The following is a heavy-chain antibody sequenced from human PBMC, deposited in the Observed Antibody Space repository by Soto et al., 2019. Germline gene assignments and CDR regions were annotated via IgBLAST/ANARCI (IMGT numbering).Heavy chain of an antibody. J-gene: IGHJ4*02. D-gene: IGHD3-22*01. V-gene: IGHV1-69*13. Sequence: SVKVSCKASGGTFSSYAISWVRQAPGQGLEWMGGIIPIFGTANYAQKFQGRVTITADESTSTAYMELSSLRSEDTAVYYCARSHTPYYYDSGGYYKNYYFDYWGQGTLVTVSS. CDR3: ARSHTPYYYDSGGYYKNYYFDY. CDR2: IIPIFGTA. CDR1: GGTFSSYA.